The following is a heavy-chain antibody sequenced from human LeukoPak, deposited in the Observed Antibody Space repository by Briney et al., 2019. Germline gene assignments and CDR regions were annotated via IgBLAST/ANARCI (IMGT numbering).Heavy chain of an antibody. CDR1: VFTFSSYN. D-gene: IGHD5-18*01. Sequence: GGALRLSCADSVFTFSSYNLNWVPQAPGKVLERVSSTSYSTAYIYFADTLKGRFTISRDNAKTSLFLQMSSLRVEDTAVYYCTRAVDNTALGLDIWGQGTAVTVSS. CDR3: TRAVDNTALGLDI. J-gene: IGHJ6*02. V-gene: IGHV3-21*01. CDR2: TSYSTAYI.